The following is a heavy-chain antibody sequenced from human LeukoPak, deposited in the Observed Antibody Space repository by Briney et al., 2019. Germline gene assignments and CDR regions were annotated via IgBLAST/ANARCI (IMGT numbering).Heavy chain of an antibody. CDR1: GGSISSSSYY. D-gene: IGHD3-22*01. CDR3: ARSPHSSGYYPFDY. CDR2: IYYSGST. J-gene: IGHJ4*02. V-gene: IGHV4-39*01. Sequence: KTSETLSLTCTVSGGSISSSSYYWGWIRQPPGKGLEWIGSIYYSGSTYYNPSLKSRVTISVDTSKNQFSLKLSSVTAADTAVYCCARSPHSSGYYPFDYWGQGTLVTVSS.